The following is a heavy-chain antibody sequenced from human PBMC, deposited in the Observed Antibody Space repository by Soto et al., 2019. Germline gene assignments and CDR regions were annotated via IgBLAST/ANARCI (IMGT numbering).Heavy chain of an antibody. CDR1: GFTFSSYA. Sequence: QVQLVESGGGVVQPGRSLRLSCAASGFTFSSYAMHWVRQAPGKGLEWVAVISYDGSNKYYADSVKGRFTISRDNSKHTLYLQMNSLRAEDTAVYYCARDRGYVRVVPAAIPDYWGQGTLVTVSS. V-gene: IGHV3-30-3*01. D-gene: IGHD2-2*02. J-gene: IGHJ4*02. CDR2: ISYDGSNK. CDR3: ARDRGYVRVVPAAIPDY.